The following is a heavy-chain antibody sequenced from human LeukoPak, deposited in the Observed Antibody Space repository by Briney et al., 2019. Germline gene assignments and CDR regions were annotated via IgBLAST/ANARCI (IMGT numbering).Heavy chain of an antibody. V-gene: IGHV3-23*01. CDR3: AKVRSGWYVLDY. Sequence: GGSLRLSCAASGFTFSSYAMNWVRQAPGKGLEWVSFITDSGDTTSYADSVKGRFTISRDNSKNTLFLQMNNLRAEDTAVYYCAKVRSGWYVLDYWGQGTLVTVSS. CDR2: ITDSGDTT. D-gene: IGHD6-19*01. J-gene: IGHJ4*02. CDR1: GFTFSSYA.